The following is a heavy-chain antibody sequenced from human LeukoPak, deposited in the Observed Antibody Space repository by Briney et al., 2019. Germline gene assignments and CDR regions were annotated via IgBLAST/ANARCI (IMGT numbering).Heavy chain of an antibody. CDR1: GYTFTGYY. CDR2: INPNSGGT. Sequence: GASVKVSCKASGYTFTGYYMRWVRQAPGQGLEWMGWINPNSGGTNYAQKFQGRVTMTRDTSISTAYMELSRLRSDDTAVYYCASSRGYGSGSYYDYYYYGMDVWGQGTTVTVSS. V-gene: IGHV1-2*02. J-gene: IGHJ6*02. CDR3: ASSRGYGSGSYYDYYYYGMDV. D-gene: IGHD3-10*01.